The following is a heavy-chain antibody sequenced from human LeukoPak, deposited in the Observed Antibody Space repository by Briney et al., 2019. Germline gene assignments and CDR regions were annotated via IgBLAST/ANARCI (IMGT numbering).Heavy chain of an antibody. CDR2: ISYDGSNK. V-gene: IGHV3-30*18. CDR1: GFTFSSYG. D-gene: IGHD6-19*01. J-gene: IGHJ4*02. Sequence: GGSLRLSCAASGFTFSSYGMHWVRRAPGKGLEWVAVISYDGSNKYHADSVKGRFTISRDNSKNTLYLQMNSLRAEDTAVYYCAKGGYSSGWYFDYWGQGTLVTVSS. CDR3: AKGGYSSGWYFDY.